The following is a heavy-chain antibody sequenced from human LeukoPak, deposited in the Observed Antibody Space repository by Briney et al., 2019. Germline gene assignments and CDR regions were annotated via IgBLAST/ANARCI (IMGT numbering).Heavy chain of an antibody. V-gene: IGHV3-30*04. CDR3: AREAWELDAFDI. D-gene: IGHD1-26*01. Sequence: GGSLRLSCAASGFTFSSYAMHWVRQAPGKGLEWVAVISYDGSNKYYADSVKGRFTISRDNSKNTLYLQMNSLRAEDTAVYYCAREAWELDAFDIWGQGTMVTVSS. CDR1: GFTFSSYA. J-gene: IGHJ3*02. CDR2: ISYDGSNK.